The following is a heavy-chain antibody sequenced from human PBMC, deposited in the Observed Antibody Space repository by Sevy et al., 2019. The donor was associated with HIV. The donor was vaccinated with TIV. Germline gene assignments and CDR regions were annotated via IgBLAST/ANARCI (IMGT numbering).Heavy chain of an antibody. Sequence: GGSLSLSCAASGFTFSSYRMTWVRQAPGKGLEWVSCISSTSGYINYADSVKGRFTISRDNAKNLLYLQMDSLRAEDTAVYYCARAVVEISTWRSDYWGQGTLVTVSS. CDR1: GFTFSSYR. V-gene: IGHV3-21*01. CDR3: ARAVVEISTWRSDY. J-gene: IGHJ4*02. D-gene: IGHD5-12*01. CDR2: ISSTSGYI.